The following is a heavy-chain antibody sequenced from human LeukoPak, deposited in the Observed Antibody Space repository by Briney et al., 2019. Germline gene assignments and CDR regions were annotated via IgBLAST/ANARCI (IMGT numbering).Heavy chain of an antibody. V-gene: IGHV4-4*02. CDR2: ISLRGYT. CDR3: ASLVGATDRGRPDYFDY. D-gene: IGHD1-26*01. J-gene: IGHJ4*02. CDR1: GGSIGSSEW. Sequence: SGTLSLTCDVSGGSIGSSEWWSWVRQPPGKGLEWIGEISLRGYTNYKPSLNSRVTISADQSRNQLSLKLTSVTAADTAVYYCASLVGATDRGRPDYFDYWGQGTLVTVSS.